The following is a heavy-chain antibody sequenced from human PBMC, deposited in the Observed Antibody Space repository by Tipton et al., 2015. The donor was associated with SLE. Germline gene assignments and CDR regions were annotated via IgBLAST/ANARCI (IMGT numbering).Heavy chain of an antibody. J-gene: IGHJ4*02. CDR1: GGSFSGYY. CDR2: INDSGSS. V-gene: IGHV4-34*01. D-gene: IGHD4-17*01. Sequence: TLSLTCAVYGGSFSGYYWSWIRQSPDKGLEWIGEINDSGSSNYNASLESRVTISVDRSVNQFSLKLASVTAADTAVYFCARSTFTYGDFDSWGQGTLVTVSS. CDR3: ARSTFTYGDFDS.